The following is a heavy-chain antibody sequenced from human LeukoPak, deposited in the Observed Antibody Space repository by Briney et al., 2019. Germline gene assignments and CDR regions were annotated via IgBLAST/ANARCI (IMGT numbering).Heavy chain of an antibody. Sequence: PGGSLRLSCAASGFTFSDYYMSWVRQAPGKGLEWVSAISGSGGSTYYADSVKGRFTISRDNSKNTLYLQMNSLRAEDTAVYYCAKVRIMITFGGVIVDAFDIWGQGTMVTVSS. J-gene: IGHJ3*02. V-gene: IGHV3-23*01. CDR2: ISGSGGST. CDR3: AKVRIMITFGGVIVDAFDI. CDR1: GFTFSDYY. D-gene: IGHD3-16*02.